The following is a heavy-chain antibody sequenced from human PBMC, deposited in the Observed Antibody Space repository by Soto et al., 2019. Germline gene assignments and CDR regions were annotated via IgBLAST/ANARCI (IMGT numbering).Heavy chain of an antibody. Sequence: SETLSLTCAVSGDSINNDNYYWSWIRQHPGKGLEWIGYIFYSGSTYYNPSLKSRLSISVDTSQNQFSLNLSSVTAADTAVYYCARGPTATTDYWGQGILVTVSS. D-gene: IGHD4-17*01. J-gene: IGHJ4*02. CDR3: ARGPTATTDY. V-gene: IGHV4-31*11. CDR2: IFYSGST. CDR1: GDSINNDNYY.